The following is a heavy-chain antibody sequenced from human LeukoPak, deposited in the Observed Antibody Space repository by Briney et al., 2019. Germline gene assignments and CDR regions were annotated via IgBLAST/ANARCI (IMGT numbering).Heavy chain of an antibody. CDR3: VRDGNRGYDMGV. CDR1: GFTLRYYQ. CDR2: INVVNGAI. D-gene: IGHD3-10*01. Sequence: GGSLRLSCATSGFTLRYYQMNWVREAPGKGLEWVSYINVVNGAIYYADSVKGRFTISGDIATNSVYLQMNSLRAEDTALYYCVRDGNRGYDMGVWGQGTAVTVSS. J-gene: IGHJ6*02. V-gene: IGHV3-48*01.